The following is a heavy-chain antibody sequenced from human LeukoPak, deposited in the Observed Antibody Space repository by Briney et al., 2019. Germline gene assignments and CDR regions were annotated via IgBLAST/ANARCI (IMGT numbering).Heavy chain of an antibody. CDR1: GYNFISYG. V-gene: IGHV1-18*01. Sequence: GASVKVSCKASGYNFISYGVSWVRQAPGQGLEWMGWISAYNGNTNFAQKVQGRVTMTTDTSTSTAYMELRSLRSDDTAVYYCARVEAYCTRTSCHDYWGQGTLVTVSS. J-gene: IGHJ4*02. CDR3: ARVEAYCTRTSCHDY. D-gene: IGHD2-2*01. CDR2: ISAYNGNT.